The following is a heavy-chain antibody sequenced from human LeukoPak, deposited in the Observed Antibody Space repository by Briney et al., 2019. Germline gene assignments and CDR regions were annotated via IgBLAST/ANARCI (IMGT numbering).Heavy chain of an antibody. CDR1: GGSISRYY. V-gene: IGHV4-59*01. J-gene: IGHJ4*02. Sequence: PSEALSLTRTVSGGSISRYYWSWIRQPPGKGREWIGYIYYSGSTNYNPSLKSRVTISVDTSKNQFSLKLSAVTAADTAVYYCARGRGAVAGTFDYWGQGTLVTVSS. D-gene: IGHD6-19*01. CDR2: IYYSGST. CDR3: ARGRGAVAGTFDY.